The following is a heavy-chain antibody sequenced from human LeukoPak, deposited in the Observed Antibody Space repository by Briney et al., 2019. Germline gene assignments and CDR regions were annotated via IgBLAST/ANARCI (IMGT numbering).Heavy chain of an antibody. Sequence: GGSLRLSCAASGFTFSSYAMSWVRQAPGKGLEWVSAISGSGGSTYYADSVKGRFTISRDNSKNTLYLQMNSLRAEDTAVYYCARDMERELWFAEGAFDIWGQGTMVTVSS. V-gene: IGHV3-23*01. CDR3: ARDMERELWFAEGAFDI. D-gene: IGHD3-10*01. CDR2: ISGSGGST. CDR1: GFTFSSYA. J-gene: IGHJ3*02.